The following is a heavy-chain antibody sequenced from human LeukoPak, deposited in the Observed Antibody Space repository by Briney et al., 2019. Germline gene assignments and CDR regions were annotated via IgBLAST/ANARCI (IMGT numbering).Heavy chain of an antibody. CDR2: IIPIFGTA. V-gene: IGHV1-69*01. CDR1: GGTFSIYA. CDR3: AKAVNERSGSPFDAFDI. J-gene: IGHJ3*02. D-gene: IGHD3-22*01. Sequence: SVKVSCKASGGTFSIYAISWVRQAPGQGLEWMGGIIPIFGTANYARKFQGRVTITADESTSTAYMELSSLRSEDTAVYYCAKAVNERSGSPFDAFDIWGQGTMVTVSS.